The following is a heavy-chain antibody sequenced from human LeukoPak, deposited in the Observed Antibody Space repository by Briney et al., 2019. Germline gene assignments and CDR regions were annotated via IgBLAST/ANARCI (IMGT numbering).Heavy chain of an antibody. V-gene: IGHV4-39*07. CDR2: IYYSGRS. Sequence: SETLSLTCTVSGGSISSYYWGWIRQPPGKGLEWMGSIYYSGRSYYNPSLKSRVTISVDTSKNQFSLKLSSVTAADTAVYYCARDQAAGIAAAGTPADAFDIWGQGTMVTVSS. CDR1: GGSISSYY. D-gene: IGHD6-13*01. CDR3: ARDQAAGIAAAGTPADAFDI. J-gene: IGHJ3*02.